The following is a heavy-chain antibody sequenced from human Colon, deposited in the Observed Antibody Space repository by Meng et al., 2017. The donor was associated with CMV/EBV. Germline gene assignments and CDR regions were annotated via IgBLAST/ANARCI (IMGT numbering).Heavy chain of an antibody. CDR2: INSDGSST. D-gene: IGHD3-10*01. J-gene: IGHJ4*02. V-gene: IGHV3-74*01. CDR1: GVRVSSYW. Sequence: GCGVRVSSYWRHWVGRAPGKGLVGVSRINSDGSSTRYADSVKGRFTISRDNAKNTLYLQMNSLRAEDTAVYYCAKGMWFGVDPFDSWGQGTLVTVSS. CDR3: AKGMWFGVDPFDS.